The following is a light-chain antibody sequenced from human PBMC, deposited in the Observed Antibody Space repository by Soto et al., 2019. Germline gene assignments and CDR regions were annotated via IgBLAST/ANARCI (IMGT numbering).Light chain of an antibody. V-gene: IGLV1-51*02. CDR2: END. CDR3: GTWDNGLSAVV. J-gene: IGLJ2*01. CDR1: DSNIWYNS. Sequence: QSVLTQPPSVSAAPGQKITISCSGSDSNIWYNSVSWYQQLPGTAPKLLISENDERPSDLPDRFSASKSGTSAPLGITGLQTGDEATYFCGTWDNGLSAVVFGGGTKVTVL.